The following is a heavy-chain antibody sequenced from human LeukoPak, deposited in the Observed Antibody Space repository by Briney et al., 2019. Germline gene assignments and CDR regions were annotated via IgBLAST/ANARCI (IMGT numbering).Heavy chain of an antibody. CDR3: ARGLYSSRVDY. V-gene: IGHV1-8*03. D-gene: IGHD6-13*01. J-gene: IGHJ4*02. CDR1: GYTFTSYD. Sequence: ASVKVSCKASGYTFTSYDINWVRQATGQGLEWMGWMNPNSGNTGYAQKFQGRVTITRNTSISTAYMGLSSLRSEDTAVYYCARGLYSSRVDYWGQGTLVTVSS. CDR2: MNPNSGNT.